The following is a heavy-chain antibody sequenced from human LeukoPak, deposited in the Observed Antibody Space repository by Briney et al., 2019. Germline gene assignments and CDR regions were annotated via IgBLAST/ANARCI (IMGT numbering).Heavy chain of an antibody. CDR1: GGSITNDNYY. CDR2: IRYSGST. Sequence: SETLSLTCTVSGGSITNDNYYWAWIRQPPGKGLEWLGSIRYSGSTYYNPSLKSRVTMSVDTSDNQFSLKLYSVTAADTAVYYCASMVRGVIITARMYYFDFWGQGTLVAVSS. D-gene: IGHD3-10*01. CDR3: ASMVRGVIITARMYYFDF. J-gene: IGHJ4*02. V-gene: IGHV4-39*01.